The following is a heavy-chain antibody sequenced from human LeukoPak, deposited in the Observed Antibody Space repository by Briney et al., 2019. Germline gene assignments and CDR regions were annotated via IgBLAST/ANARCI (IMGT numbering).Heavy chain of an antibody. V-gene: IGHV4-34*01. CDR2: INHSGST. Sequence: SETLSLTCAVYGGSFSGYYWSWIRQPPGKGLEWIGEINHSGSTNYNPSLKSRATISVDTSKNQFSLKLSSVTAADTAVYYCARGAATGYYFDYWGQGTLVTVSS. CDR3: ARGAATGYYFDY. J-gene: IGHJ4*02. D-gene: IGHD6-25*01. CDR1: GGSFSGYY.